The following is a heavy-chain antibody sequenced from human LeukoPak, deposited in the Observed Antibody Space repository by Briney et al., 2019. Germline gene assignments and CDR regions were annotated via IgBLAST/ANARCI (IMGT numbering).Heavy chain of an antibody. D-gene: IGHD2-15*01. J-gene: IGHJ4*02. CDR3: ARDLSVVAAAVDY. V-gene: IGHV3-30*02. Sequence: GGSLRLSCAASGFTFSSYGMHWVRQAPGKGLEWVAFIRYDGSNKYYGDSVKGRFTISRDNSKNTLYLQMNSLRAEDTAVYYCARDLSVVAAAVDYWGQGTLVTVSS. CDR1: GFTFSSYG. CDR2: IRYDGSNK.